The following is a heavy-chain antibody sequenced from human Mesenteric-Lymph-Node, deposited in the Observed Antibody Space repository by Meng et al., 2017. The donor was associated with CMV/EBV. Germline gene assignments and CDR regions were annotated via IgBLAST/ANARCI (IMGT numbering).Heavy chain of an antibody. CDR3: AGRIEGVTYFDY. D-gene: IGHD1-26*01. V-gene: IGHV4-59*01. CDR1: GGSISSYY. J-gene: IGHJ4*01. Sequence: SETLSLTCTVSGGSISSYYWSWIRQPPGKGLEWIGYIYYSGSTNYNPSLKSRVTISVDTSKNQFSLKLSSVTAADTAVYYCAGRIEGVTYFDYWGQGTRVTVSS. CDR2: IYYSGST.